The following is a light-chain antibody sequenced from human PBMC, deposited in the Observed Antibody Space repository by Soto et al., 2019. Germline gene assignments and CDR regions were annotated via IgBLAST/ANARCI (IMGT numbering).Light chain of an antibody. Sequence: QSVLTQPPSVSGAPGQRVTISCTGSSSNIGAGYDVHWYQQLPGTAPKLLIYGNSNRPSGVPDRFSGSKSGTSASLAITGLQAEDEAGYYLQSYDSSLSVGFRGGTPLNVL. CDR1: SSNIGAGYD. J-gene: IGLJ2*01. V-gene: IGLV1-40*01. CDR2: GNS. CDR3: QSYDSSLSVG.